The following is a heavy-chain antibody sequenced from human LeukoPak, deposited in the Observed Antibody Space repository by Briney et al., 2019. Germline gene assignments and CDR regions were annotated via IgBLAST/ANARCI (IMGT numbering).Heavy chain of an antibody. D-gene: IGHD6-19*01. CDR1: GGSISSSSYC. CDR2: ICYGGNT. CDR3: ARPTGYSSGWLPFDY. Sequence: SETLSLTCIVSGGSISSSSYCWGWIRQPPGKGLEWIGSICYGGNTYYNPSLKSRVTISVDMSKNQFSLKLSSVTAADTAVYYCARPTGYSSGWLPFDYWGQGTLVTVSS. V-gene: IGHV4-39*01. J-gene: IGHJ4*02.